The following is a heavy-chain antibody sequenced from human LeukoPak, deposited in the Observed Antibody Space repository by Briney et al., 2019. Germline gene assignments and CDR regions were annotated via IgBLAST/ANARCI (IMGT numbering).Heavy chain of an antibody. D-gene: IGHD2-2*01. V-gene: IGHV3-30*18. J-gene: IGHJ4*02. CDR2: ISYDGSTK. CDR3: ANDPSHARGYCSSTSCPSEPLGYFDY. Sequence: QPGRSLRLSCAASGFTFSRYGIHWVRQAPGKGLEWVAVISYDGSTKYYADSVRGRFTISRDNSKNTLYLQMNSLRAEDTAVYYCANDPSHARGYCSSTSCPSEPLGYFDYWGQGTLVTVSS. CDR1: GFTFSRYG.